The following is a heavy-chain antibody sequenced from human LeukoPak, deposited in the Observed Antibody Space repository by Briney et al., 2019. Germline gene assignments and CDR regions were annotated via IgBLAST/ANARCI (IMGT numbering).Heavy chain of an antibody. CDR3: ARRFAVNPRYAFDI. V-gene: IGHV4-59*08. CDR2: IYYSGST. Sequence: SETPSLTCTVSGGSISSYYWSWIRQPPAKGVEWIGYIYYSGSTNYNPSLKSRVTISVDTSKNQFSLKLSSVTAADTAVYYCARRFAVNPRYAFDIWGPGTMVTVSS. CDR1: GGSISSYY. D-gene: IGHD4-17*01. J-gene: IGHJ3*02.